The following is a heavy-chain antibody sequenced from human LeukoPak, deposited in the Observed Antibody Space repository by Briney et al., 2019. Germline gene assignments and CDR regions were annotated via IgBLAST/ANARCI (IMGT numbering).Heavy chain of an antibody. V-gene: IGHV1-3*01. J-gene: IGHJ4*02. Sequence: GASVKVSCKASGYTFTSYAMHWVRQAPGQRLEWMGWINAGNGNTKYSQKFQGRVTITRDTSASTAYMELSSLRSEDTAVYYRAREGSQEVFDYWGQGTLVTVSS. D-gene: IGHD3-10*01. CDR2: INAGNGNT. CDR3: AREGSQEVFDY. CDR1: GYTFTSYA.